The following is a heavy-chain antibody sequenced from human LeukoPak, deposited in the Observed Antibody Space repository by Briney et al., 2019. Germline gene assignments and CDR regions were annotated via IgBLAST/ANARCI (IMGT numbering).Heavy chain of an antibody. CDR2: IYPTDSET. CDR1: AYSFTTYW. V-gene: IGHV5-51*01. CDR3: ARGGHENFDY. Sequence: GQSLKISCKGSAYSFTTYWVAWVLQMPGKGLEWMGTIYPTDSETTYSPSLQGHVTISVDKSIGIAYLQWTSLKTSDTAIYYCARGGHENFDYWGQGTLVTVSS. J-gene: IGHJ4*02. D-gene: IGHD1-26*01.